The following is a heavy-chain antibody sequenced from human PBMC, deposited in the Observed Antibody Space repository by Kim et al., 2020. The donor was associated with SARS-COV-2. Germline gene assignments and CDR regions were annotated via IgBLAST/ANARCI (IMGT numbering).Heavy chain of an antibody. J-gene: IGHJ4*02. Sequence: SETLSLTCAVYGGSFSGYYWSWIRQPPGKGLEWIGEINHSGSTNYNPSLKSRVTISVDTSKNQFSLKLSSVTAADTAVYYCARSDYYDSSGYSYYFDYWGQGTLVTVSS. CDR1: GGSFSGYY. CDR2: INHSGST. D-gene: IGHD3-22*01. CDR3: ARSDYYDSSGYSYYFDY. V-gene: IGHV4-34*01.